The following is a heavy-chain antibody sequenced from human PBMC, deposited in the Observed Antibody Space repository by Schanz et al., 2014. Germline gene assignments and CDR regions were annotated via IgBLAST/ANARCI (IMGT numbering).Heavy chain of an antibody. J-gene: IGHJ5*02. V-gene: IGHV3-7*01. CDR1: GFTFSRYW. CDR3: ARGRCGSTTCYIDNWFDP. CDR2: IKQDGSEK. Sequence: EVQLVESGGGLVQPGGSLRLSCAASGFTFSRYWMSWVRQAPGKGLQWVANIKQDGSEKYYVDSVKGRFTISRDNSKNSLYLQMNSLRAEDTAVYYCARGRCGSTTCYIDNWFDPGGQGTLVTVSS. D-gene: IGHD2-2*02.